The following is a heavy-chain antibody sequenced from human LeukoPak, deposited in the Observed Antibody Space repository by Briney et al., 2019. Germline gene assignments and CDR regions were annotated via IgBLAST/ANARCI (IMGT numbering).Heavy chain of an antibody. J-gene: IGHJ6*03. CDR3: ARDPSPLVTIFGVVTSHLYYYIDV. Sequence: GASVKVSCKASGYTFTSYGISWMRQAPGQGLEWMGWISAYNGNTNYAQKLQGRVTMTTDTSTSTAYMELRSLRSDDTAVYYCARDPSPLVTIFGVVTSHLYYYIDVWGKRTTVTVSS. CDR1: GYTFTSYG. D-gene: IGHD3-3*01. V-gene: IGHV1-18*01. CDR2: ISAYNGNT.